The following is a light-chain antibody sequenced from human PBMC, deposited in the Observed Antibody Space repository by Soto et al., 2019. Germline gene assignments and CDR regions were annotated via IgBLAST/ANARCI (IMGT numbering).Light chain of an antibody. Sequence: EIVMTQSPATLSVSPGEGATLSCRASQTVSSNLAWYQQKRGQAPRLLIYGASTRATGIPARFSGSGSGTEFTLTISSLQSEDFAVYYCHQYNNWPLTFGGGTKVEIK. CDR1: QTVSSN. V-gene: IGKV3-15*01. CDR3: HQYNNWPLT. J-gene: IGKJ4*01. CDR2: GAS.